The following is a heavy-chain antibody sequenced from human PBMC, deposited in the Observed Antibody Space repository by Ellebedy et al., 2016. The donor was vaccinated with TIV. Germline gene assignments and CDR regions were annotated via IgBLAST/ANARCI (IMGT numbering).Heavy chain of an antibody. J-gene: IGHJ4*02. CDR1: GYTFTAYT. Sequence: AASVKVSCKASGYTFTAYTMHWVRQAPGQRLEWMGWIHAGNGNTKYSQNFQGRVSCARDTSANTVYMEVSSLTFADTAVYFCARAGNGFYEIAYWGQGTLVTVSS. CDR3: ARAGNGFYEIAY. V-gene: IGHV1-3*01. CDR2: IHAGNGNT. D-gene: IGHD5/OR15-5a*01.